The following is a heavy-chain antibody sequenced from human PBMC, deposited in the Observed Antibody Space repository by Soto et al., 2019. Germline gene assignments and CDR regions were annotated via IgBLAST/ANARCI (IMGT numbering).Heavy chain of an antibody. CDR3: ATSLDV. V-gene: IGHV3-30-3*01. J-gene: IGHJ6*02. CDR2: ISNDGSNN. CDR1: GFTFRSYT. Sequence: GGSLRLSCAASGFTFRSYTMHWVRQAPGKGLEWVAVISNDGSNNYYADSVKGRFTISRDNAKNSLYLQMNSLRAEDTAVYYCATSLDVWGQGTTVTVSS.